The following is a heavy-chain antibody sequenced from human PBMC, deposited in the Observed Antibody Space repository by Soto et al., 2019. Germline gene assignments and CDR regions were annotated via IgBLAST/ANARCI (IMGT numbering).Heavy chain of an antibody. V-gene: IGHV2-5*01. CDR3: AHRPSDYGDYNQHNWFDP. D-gene: IGHD4-17*01. CDR1: GFSLSTSGVG. J-gene: IGHJ5*02. Sequence: SGPTLVNPTQTLTLTCTFPGFSLSTSGVGVGWIRQPPGKALEWLALIYWNDDKRYSPSLKSRLTITKDTSKNQVVLTMANMDPVDTATYYCAHRPSDYGDYNQHNWFDPWGQGTLVTVST. CDR2: IYWNDDK.